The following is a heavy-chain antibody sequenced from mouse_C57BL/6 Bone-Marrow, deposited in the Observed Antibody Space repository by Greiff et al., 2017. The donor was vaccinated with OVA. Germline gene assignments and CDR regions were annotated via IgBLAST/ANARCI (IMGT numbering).Heavy chain of an antibody. J-gene: IGHJ3*01. CDR1: GYAFSSSW. V-gene: IGHV1-82*01. CDR3: ARSYYYGSRRFAY. CDR2: IYPGDGDT. Sequence: QVQLQQSGPELVKPGASVKISCKASGYAFSSSWMNWVKQRPGKGLEWIGRIYPGDGDTNYNGKFKGKATLTADKSSSTAYMQLSSLTSEDSAVYFCARSYYYGSRRFAYWGQGTLVTVSA. D-gene: IGHD1-1*01.